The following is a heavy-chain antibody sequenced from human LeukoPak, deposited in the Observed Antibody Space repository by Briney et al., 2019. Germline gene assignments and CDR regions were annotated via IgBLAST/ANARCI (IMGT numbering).Heavy chain of an antibody. Sequence: PGGSLRLSCAASGFTFSSYGMHWVRQAPGKRLEWVAFIRYDGSNKYYADSVKGRFTISRDNSKNTLYLQMNSLRAEDTAVYYCAKARIVVVITTGITPEAFDIWGQGTMVTVSS. D-gene: IGHD3-22*01. CDR3: AKARIVVVITTGITPEAFDI. J-gene: IGHJ3*02. V-gene: IGHV3-30*02. CDR2: IRYDGSNK. CDR1: GFTFSSYG.